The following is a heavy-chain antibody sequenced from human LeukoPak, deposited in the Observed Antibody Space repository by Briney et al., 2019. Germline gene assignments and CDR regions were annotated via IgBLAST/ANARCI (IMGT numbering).Heavy chain of an antibody. V-gene: IGHV3-64D*06. J-gene: IGHJ5*02. CDR3: VKERFGGVSWSDP. CDR1: GFTFSDHA. D-gene: IGHD3-16*01. Sequence: GGSLRLSCSASGFTFSDHAMHWVRQTPEKGLRYVSAISSNGGSTYYADSVKDRFTISRDNPKNTLFLQMSGLTTDDTAVYYCVKERFGGVSWSDPWGQGTLVTVSS. CDR2: ISSNGGST.